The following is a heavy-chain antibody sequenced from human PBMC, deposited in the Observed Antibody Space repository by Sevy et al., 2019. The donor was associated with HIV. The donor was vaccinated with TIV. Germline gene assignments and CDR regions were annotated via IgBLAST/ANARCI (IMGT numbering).Heavy chain of an antibody. CDR1: GFTFSDYY. D-gene: IGHD4-17*01. J-gene: IGHJ6*02. CDR2: ISSSGSTI. Sequence: GGSLILSCAASGFTFSDYYMSWIRQAPGKGLEWVSYISSSGSTIYYADSVKGRFTISRDNAKNSLYLQMNSLRAEDTAVYYCARDRAYGDYFRDYYYYGMDVWGQGTTVTVSS. V-gene: IGHV3-11*01. CDR3: ARDRAYGDYFRDYYYYGMDV.